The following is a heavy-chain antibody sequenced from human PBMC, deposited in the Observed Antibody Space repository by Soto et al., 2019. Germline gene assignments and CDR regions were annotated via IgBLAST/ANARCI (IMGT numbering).Heavy chain of an antibody. V-gene: IGHV4-31*03. CDR1: GGSISSGGYY. CDR2: IYYSGST. J-gene: IGHJ4*02. CDR3: ARVPMYYAFWSGYHAEYYFDY. Sequence: QVQLQASGPGLVKPSQTLSLTCPVSGGSISSGGYYWSWIRQHPGKGLEWIGYIYYSGSTYYNPSLKSRVTISVDTSKNQFSLKLSSVTAADTAVYYCARVPMYYAFWSGYHAEYYFDYWGQGTLVTVSS. D-gene: IGHD3-3*01.